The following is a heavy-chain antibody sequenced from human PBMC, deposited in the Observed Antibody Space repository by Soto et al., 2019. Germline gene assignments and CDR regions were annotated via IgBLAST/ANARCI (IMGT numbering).Heavy chain of an antibody. Sequence: GGSLKLSCAASDVGFSSYGIHWVRQAPGKGLEWVAASSYDGRETFYADSAKGRFTVSKEMSKNTAFLQMNALRHEDTAVYFCARDSGWPILNFDNWGQGTPVTVSS. J-gene: IGHJ4*02. CDR2: SSYDGRET. V-gene: IGHV3-30*03. CDR1: DVGFSSYG. D-gene: IGHD3-10*01. CDR3: ARDSGWPILNFDN.